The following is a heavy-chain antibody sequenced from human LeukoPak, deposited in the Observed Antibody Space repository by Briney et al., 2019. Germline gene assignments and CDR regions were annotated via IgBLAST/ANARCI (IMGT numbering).Heavy chain of an antibody. CDR1: GFTFSSYE. V-gene: IGHV3-48*03. CDR3: ARGRHYYDSSGYFGRFDY. CDR2: ISSSGRTI. D-gene: IGHD3-22*01. Sequence: GGSLRLSCAASGFTFSSYEMNWIRQAPGKGLEWVSYISSSGRTIYYADSVKGRFTISRDNARNSLYLQMNSLRDEDTAVYYCARGRHYYDSSGYFGRFDYWGQGTLVTVSS. J-gene: IGHJ4*02.